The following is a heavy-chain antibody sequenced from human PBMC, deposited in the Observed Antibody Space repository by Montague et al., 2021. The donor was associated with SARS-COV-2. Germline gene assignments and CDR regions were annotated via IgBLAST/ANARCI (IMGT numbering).Heavy chain of an antibody. Sequence: SETLSLTCTVSGGSISSSSYYWGWIRQPPGKGLEWIGSIYYRGSNYYNPSLKSRITISVDTSKNQFSLMLSSVTAADTAGYYCARDGAWRFELWIGPRHYYYGMDVWGQGTTVTVSS. V-gene: IGHV4-39*07. J-gene: IGHJ6*02. CDR1: GGSISSSSYY. CDR3: ARDGAWRFELWIGPRHYYYGMDV. CDR2: IYYRGSN. D-gene: IGHD3-3*01.